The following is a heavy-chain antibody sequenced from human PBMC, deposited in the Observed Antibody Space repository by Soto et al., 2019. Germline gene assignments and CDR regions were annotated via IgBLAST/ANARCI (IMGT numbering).Heavy chain of an antibody. V-gene: IGHV1-2*04. Sequence: ASVKVSCKASGYTFTGYYMHWVRQAPGQGLEWMGWINPNSGGTNYAQKFQGWVTMTRDTSISTAYMELSRLRSDDTAVYYCARGNRIAVAGSRTRWFDPWGQGTLVTVSS. J-gene: IGHJ5*02. CDR2: INPNSGGT. CDR3: ARGNRIAVAGSRTRWFDP. CDR1: GYTFTGYY. D-gene: IGHD6-19*01.